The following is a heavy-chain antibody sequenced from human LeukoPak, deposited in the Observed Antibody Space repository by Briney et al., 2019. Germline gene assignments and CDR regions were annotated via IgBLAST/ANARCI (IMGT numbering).Heavy chain of an antibody. CDR1: GGSISTYY. J-gene: IGHJ4*02. V-gene: IGHV4-4*07. D-gene: IGHD2-15*01. CDR3: AKVGRSTSPGY. CDR2: IRSSGGA. Sequence: SETLSLTCSVSGGSISTYYWSWIRQPAGKGLEWIGRIRSSGGANYNPSLKSRVTMSVDTSTNQFSLKLDSVTAADTAVYWCAKVGRSTSPGYWGQGILVTVSS.